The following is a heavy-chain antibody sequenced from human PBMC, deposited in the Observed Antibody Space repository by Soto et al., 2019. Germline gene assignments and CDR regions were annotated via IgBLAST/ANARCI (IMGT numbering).Heavy chain of an antibody. D-gene: IGHD6-13*01. CDR2: IYYSGST. CDR3: PMSSSWTPDAFDI. Sequence: SETLSLTCTVSGGSISSSSYYWGWIRQPPGKGLEWIGSIYYSGSTYYNPSLKSRVTISVDTSKNQFSLKLSSVTAADTAVYYCPMSSSWTPDAFDIWGQGTMVT. J-gene: IGHJ3*02. CDR1: GGSISSSSYY. V-gene: IGHV4-39*01.